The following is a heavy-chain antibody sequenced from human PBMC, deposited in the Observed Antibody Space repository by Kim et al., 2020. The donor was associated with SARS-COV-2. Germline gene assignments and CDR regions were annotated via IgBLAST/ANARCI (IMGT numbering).Heavy chain of an antibody. Sequence: GGSLRLSCAASGLTVSSNYMSWVRQARGKGLEWASVIYSGGSTYYADSVKGRFTISRDNSKNTLYLQMNSLRAEDTAVYYCARGLILDTAMVMGFDYWGQGTLVTVSS. V-gene: IGHV3-53*01. CDR3: ARGLILDTAMVMGFDY. J-gene: IGHJ4*02. D-gene: IGHD5-18*01. CDR2: IYSGGST. CDR1: GLTVSSNY.